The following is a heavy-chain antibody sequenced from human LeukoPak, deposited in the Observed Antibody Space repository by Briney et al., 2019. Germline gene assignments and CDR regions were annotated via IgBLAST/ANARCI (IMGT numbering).Heavy chain of an antibody. CDR1: GFTFSGYG. V-gene: IGHV3-30*02. CDR3: ARERYCSSTSCYRDAFDI. D-gene: IGHD2-2*01. CDR2: IRYDGSNK. J-gene: IGHJ3*02. Sequence: PGGSLRLSCAASGFTFSGYGMHWVRQAPGKGLEWVAFIRYDGSNKYYADSVKGRFTISRDNSKNTLYLQMNSLRAEDTAVYYCARERYCSSTSCYRDAFDIWGQGTMVTVSS.